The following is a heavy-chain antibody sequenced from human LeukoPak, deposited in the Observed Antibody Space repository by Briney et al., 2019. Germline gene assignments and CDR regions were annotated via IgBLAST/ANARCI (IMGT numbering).Heavy chain of an antibody. CDR1: GFTFSNCD. V-gene: IGHV3-30*02. Sequence: PGGSLRLSCAASGFTFSNCDIHWVRQAPGKGLEWVTFIRYDGSNKYYADSVKGRFTISRDNFKNTLYLQMNSLRAEDTAVYYCARENWSGYPNMDVWGKGTTVTISS. CDR2: IRYDGSNK. CDR3: ARENWSGYPNMDV. D-gene: IGHD3-10*01. J-gene: IGHJ6*03.